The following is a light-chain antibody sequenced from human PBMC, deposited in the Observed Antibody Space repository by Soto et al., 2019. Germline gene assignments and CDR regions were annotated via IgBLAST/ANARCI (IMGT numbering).Light chain of an antibody. CDR1: SSDIGDNF. Sequence: QSALTQPASVSGSPGQSITISCTGTSSDIGDNFVSWYQQHPGKAPKLMLYDVNIRPSGVSNRFSGSKSGNTASLTISGLPAEDEADYCCTSWTTSTTMIFGGGTKLTVL. CDR3: TSWTTSTTMI. CDR2: DVN. J-gene: IGLJ2*01. V-gene: IGLV2-14*03.